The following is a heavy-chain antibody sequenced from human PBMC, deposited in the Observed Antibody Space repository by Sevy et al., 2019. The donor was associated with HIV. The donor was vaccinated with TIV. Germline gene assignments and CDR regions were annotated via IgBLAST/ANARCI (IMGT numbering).Heavy chain of an antibody. J-gene: IGHJ3*02. D-gene: IGHD3-22*01. CDR3: ASTDYYDSDGYYLYAFDI. V-gene: IGHV1-69*13. CDR2: IIPISATA. Sequence: ASVKVSCKAFGGTFSSYAISWVRQAPGQGLEWMGGIIPISATANYAQKFQGRVTITADESTSTAYMGMSGLRSEDTAVYYCASTDYYDSDGYYLYAFDIWGQRTVVTVSS. CDR1: GGTFSSYA.